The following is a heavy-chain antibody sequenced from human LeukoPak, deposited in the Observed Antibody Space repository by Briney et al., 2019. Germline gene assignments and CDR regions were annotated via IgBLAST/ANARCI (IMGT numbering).Heavy chain of an antibody. D-gene: IGHD3-10*01. CDR2: INHSGST. J-gene: IGHJ6*04. Sequence: SETLSLTCAVYGGSFRGYYWSWIRQPPGKGLEWIGEINHSGSTNYNPSLKSRVTISVDTSKNQFSLKLSSVTAADTAVYYCARPFGNYYGSGSYNHYGMDVWGKGTTVTVSS. CDR3: ARPFGNYYGSGSYNHYGMDV. CDR1: GGSFRGYY. V-gene: IGHV4-34*01.